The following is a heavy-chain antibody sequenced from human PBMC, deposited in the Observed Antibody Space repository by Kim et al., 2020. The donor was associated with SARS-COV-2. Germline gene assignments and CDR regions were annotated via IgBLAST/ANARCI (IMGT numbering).Heavy chain of an antibody. D-gene: IGHD3-22*01. J-gene: IGHJ4*02. Sequence: DAGKGGFTISRDNAKNSLYLKINSLRAEDTDVYYCARDRRNYYDSSGLDYWGQGTLVTVAS. CDR3: ARDRRNYYDSSGLDY. V-gene: IGHV3-48*03.